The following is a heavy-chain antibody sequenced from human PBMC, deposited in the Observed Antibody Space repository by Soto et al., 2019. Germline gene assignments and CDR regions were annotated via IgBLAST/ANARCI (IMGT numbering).Heavy chain of an antibody. CDR1: GYIFVSYW. CDR3: ARTDGYEIEY. J-gene: IGHJ4*02. Sequence: GESLKISCKGSGYIFVSYWIAWVRQRPGKGLEWMGIIYPGDSDSTYSPSFQGQVTLSVDKSINTVFLQWSSLEASDTAMYYCARTDGYEIEYWGQGTQVTVSS. V-gene: IGHV5-51*01. CDR2: IYPGDSDS. D-gene: IGHD5-12*01.